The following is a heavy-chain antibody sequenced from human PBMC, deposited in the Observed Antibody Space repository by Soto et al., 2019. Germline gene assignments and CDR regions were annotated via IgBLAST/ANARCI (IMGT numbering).Heavy chain of an antibody. CDR1: GFTFDSYP. V-gene: IGHV3-30*14. D-gene: IGHD6-13*01. CDR2: ESYDGTKE. J-gene: IGHJ6*02. Sequence: GGSLRLSCAVSGFTFDSYPMHWVRQAPGKGLEWVAVESYDGTKEYYADSVKGRFTISRDNSKSTLSLQMNSLRADDTAVYYCARAEYSSSWSPYYYYYGMDVWGQGTTVTVSS. CDR3: ARAEYSSSWSPYYYYYGMDV.